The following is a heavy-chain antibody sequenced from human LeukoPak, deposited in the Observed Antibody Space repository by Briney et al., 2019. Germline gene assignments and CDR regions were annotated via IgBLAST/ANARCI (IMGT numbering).Heavy chain of an antibody. CDR2: ISYSGST. CDR3: TAYFHDNSGYLG. Sequence: SETLSLTCTVSGGSISTTGYYWGWIRQPPGKGLEWIGRISYSGSTYYNPSLKSRVTISVDTSKNQFSLKLTSVTAADTAVYYCTAYFHDNSGYLGCGQGTLVTVSS. D-gene: IGHD3-22*01. J-gene: IGHJ4*02. CDR1: GGSISTTGYY. V-gene: IGHV4-39*01.